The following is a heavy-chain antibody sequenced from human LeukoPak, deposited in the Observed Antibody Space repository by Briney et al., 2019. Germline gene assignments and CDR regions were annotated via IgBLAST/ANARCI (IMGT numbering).Heavy chain of an antibody. CDR1: GFTFSSYA. V-gene: IGHV3-23*01. CDR3: AKSRADSSGWYSSTWFDP. CDR2: ISGSGGST. D-gene: IGHD6-19*01. Sequence: GGSLRLSCAASGFTFSSYATSWVRQAPGKGLEWVSAISGSGGSTYYADSVKGRFTISRDNSKNTLYLQMNSLRAEDTAVYYCAKSRADSSGWYSSTWFDPWGQGTLVTVSS. J-gene: IGHJ5*02.